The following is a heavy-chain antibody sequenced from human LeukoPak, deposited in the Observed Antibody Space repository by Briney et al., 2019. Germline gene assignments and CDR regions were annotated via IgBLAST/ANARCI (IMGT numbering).Heavy chain of an antibody. CDR3: ARGPHYDFWSGYYIDY. CDR1: GGSFSGYY. D-gene: IGHD3-3*01. J-gene: IGHJ4*02. Sequence: SETLSLACAVYGGSFSGYYWSWIRQPPGKGLEWIGEINHSGSTNYNPSLKSRVTIPVDTSKNQFSLKLSSVTAADTAVYYCARGPHYDFWSGYYIDYWGQGTLVTVSS. V-gene: IGHV4-34*01. CDR2: INHSGST.